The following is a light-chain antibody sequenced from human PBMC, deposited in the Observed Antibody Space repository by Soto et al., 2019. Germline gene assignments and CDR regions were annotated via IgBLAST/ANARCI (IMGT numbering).Light chain of an antibody. J-gene: IGKJ5*01. V-gene: IGKV3-11*01. Sequence: EIVLTQSPATLSLSPVERATLSCRSSQSVSSYLAWYQQKPGQAPRLLIYDASNRATGIPARFSGSGSGTDFTLTISSLEPGDFAVYYCQQRSNWPRITFGQGTRREIK. CDR1: QSVSSY. CDR3: QQRSNWPRIT. CDR2: DAS.